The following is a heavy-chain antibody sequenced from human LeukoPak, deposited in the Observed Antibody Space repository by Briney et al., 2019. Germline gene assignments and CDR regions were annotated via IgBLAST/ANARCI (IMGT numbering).Heavy chain of an antibody. V-gene: IGHV3-48*03. CDR1: GFTFSSYE. D-gene: IGHD5-18*01. J-gene: IGHJ4*02. CDR2: ISSSGSTI. CDR3: AREFVDVIQLWLHYDY. Sequence: QPGGSLRLSCAASGFTFSSYEMNWVRQAPGKGLEWVSYISSSGSTIYYADSVKGRFTISRDNAKNSLYLQMNSLRAEDTAVYYCAREFVDVIQLWLHYDYWGQGTLVTVSS.